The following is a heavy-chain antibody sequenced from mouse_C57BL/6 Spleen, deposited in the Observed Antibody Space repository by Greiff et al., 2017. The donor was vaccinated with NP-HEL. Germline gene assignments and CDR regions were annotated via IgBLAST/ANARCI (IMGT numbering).Heavy chain of an antibody. D-gene: IGHD2-4*01. Sequence: EVQRVESGGGLVKPGGSLKLSCAASGFTFSSYAMSWVRQTPEKRLEWVATISDGGSYTYYPDNVKGRFTISRDNAKNNLYLQMSHLKSEDTAMYYCATHYDYDESYYAMDYWGQGTSVTVSS. CDR3: ATHYDYDESYYAMDY. CDR1: GFTFSSYA. J-gene: IGHJ4*01. CDR2: ISDGGSYT. V-gene: IGHV5-4*01.